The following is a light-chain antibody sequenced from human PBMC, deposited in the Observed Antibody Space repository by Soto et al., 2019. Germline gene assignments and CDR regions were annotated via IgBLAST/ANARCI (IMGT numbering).Light chain of an antibody. J-gene: IGLJ3*02. Sequence: QSALTQPPPVSAAPGQAVTISCSGSSSNIGKNYVSWYQQFPGTAPKLLIYDNNQRPSGIPDRFSGSKSATSATLGITGLQTGDEADYYCGTWDSSLSAWVFGGGTKLTVL. CDR1: SSNIGKNY. CDR3: GTWDSSLSAWV. CDR2: DNN. V-gene: IGLV1-51*01.